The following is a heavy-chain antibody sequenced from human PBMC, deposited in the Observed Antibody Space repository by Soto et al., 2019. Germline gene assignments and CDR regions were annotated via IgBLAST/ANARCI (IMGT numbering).Heavy chain of an antibody. CDR3: ARSSVDTAMPESFDY. J-gene: IGHJ4*02. V-gene: IGHV3-11*01. Sequence: PGGPLRLSCAASGFTFSDYYMSWIRQAPGKGLEWVSYISSSGSTIYYADSVKGRFTISRDNAKNSLYLQMNSLTAADTAVYYCARSSVDTAMPESFDYWGQGTLVTVSS. D-gene: IGHD5-18*01. CDR1: GFTFSDYY. CDR2: ISSSGSTI.